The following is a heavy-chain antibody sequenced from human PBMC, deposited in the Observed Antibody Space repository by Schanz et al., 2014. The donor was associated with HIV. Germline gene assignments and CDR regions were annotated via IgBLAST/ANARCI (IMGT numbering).Heavy chain of an antibody. Sequence: QVQLVQSGAEAKKPGASVMLSCKASGYSFTSYDINWVRQATGLGLEWMGWMNPNSGYTGYAQKFQGRVTMTRHTPTSAAYMELSSLSSDDTAVYYCATMSPSSTSYGDAFDVWGQGTMITVSS. CDR2: MNPNSGYT. CDR3: ATMSPSSTSYGDAFDV. V-gene: IGHV1-8*01. D-gene: IGHD2-2*01. CDR1: GYSFTSYD. J-gene: IGHJ3*01.